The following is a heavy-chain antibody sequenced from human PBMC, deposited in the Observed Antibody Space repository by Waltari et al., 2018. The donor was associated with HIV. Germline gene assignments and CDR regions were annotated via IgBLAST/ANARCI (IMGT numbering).Heavy chain of an antibody. CDR2: IFPGDSDT. CDR3: TKGMYANQDYFDN. V-gene: IGHV5-51*03. CDR1: GYSFSTYW. D-gene: IGHD2-8*01. Sequence: EVQLVQSGAEVKKPGESLKISCKGSGYSFSTYWIGWVRQMPGTGLEWRGIIFPGDSDTRYSPSFQGQVTISADKSIRTAYLQWSSLKASDTAIYYCTKGMYANQDYFDNWGQGTLVTVSS. J-gene: IGHJ4*02.